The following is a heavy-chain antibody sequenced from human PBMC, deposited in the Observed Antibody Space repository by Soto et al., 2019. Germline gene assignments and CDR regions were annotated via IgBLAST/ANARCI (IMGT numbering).Heavy chain of an antibody. CDR1: GGSINSQNW. CDR3: ARCLSDGSRCYGPCFDL. D-gene: IGHD3-22*01. CDR2: VFHSGST. Sequence: PSETLSLTCAVSGGSINSQNWWSWFRQPPGKGPEWIGEVFHSGSTHYNPSLRSRVTILVDNSKNQFSLKLTSVTAADTAVYYCARCLSDGSRCYGPCFDLWGQGALVTVYS. V-gene: IGHV4-4*02. J-gene: IGHJ5*02.